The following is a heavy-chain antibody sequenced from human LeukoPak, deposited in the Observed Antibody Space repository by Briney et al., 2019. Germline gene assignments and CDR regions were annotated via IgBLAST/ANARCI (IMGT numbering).Heavy chain of an antibody. CDR3: ARPNITSYYDSRGYDAFDV. CDR1: GXSFTDYC. CDR2: IYPDDSDT. Sequence: GESLKISFKVSGXSFTDYCIGWVRQMPGKGLEWMGIIYPDDSDTRYSPSFQGQVTISADKSVRTAYLQWSSLKASDTAMYYCARPNITSYYDSRGYDAFDVWGQGTMVTVSS. J-gene: IGHJ3*01. D-gene: IGHD3-22*01. V-gene: IGHV5-51*01.